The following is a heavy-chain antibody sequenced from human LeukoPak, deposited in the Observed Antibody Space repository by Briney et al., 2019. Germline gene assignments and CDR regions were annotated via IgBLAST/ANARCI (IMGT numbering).Heavy chain of an antibody. D-gene: IGHD3-10*01. CDR2: IYYSGST. Sequence: PSETLSLTCTVSGGSISSYYWSWIRQPPGKGLEWIGYIYYSGSTNYNPSLKSRVTISVDTSKNQFSLKLRSVTAADTAVYYCARLWFGELSPSSWFDPWGQGTLVTVSS. CDR1: GGSISSYY. J-gene: IGHJ5*02. CDR3: ARLWFGELSPSSWFDP. V-gene: IGHV4-59*01.